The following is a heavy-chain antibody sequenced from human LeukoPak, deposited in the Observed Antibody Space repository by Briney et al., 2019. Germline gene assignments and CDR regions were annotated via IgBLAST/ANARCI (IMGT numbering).Heavy chain of an antibody. CDR3: ARHYAVLQWLDQAHFDY. CDR2: IYYSGST. D-gene: IGHD6-19*01. Sequence: PSETLSLTXTVSGGSICSSSYYWGWIRQPPGKGLEWIGSIYYSGSTYYNPSLKSRVTISVDTSKNQFSLKLSSVTAADTAVYYCARHYAVLQWLDQAHFDYWGQGTLVTVSS. CDR1: GGSICSSSYY. V-gene: IGHV4-39*01. J-gene: IGHJ4*02.